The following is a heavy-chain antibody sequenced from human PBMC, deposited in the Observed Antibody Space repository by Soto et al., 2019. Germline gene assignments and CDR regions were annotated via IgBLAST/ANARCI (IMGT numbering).Heavy chain of an antibody. Sequence: SETLSLTCTVSGGSISSGGYYWNWIRQYPGKGLEWIAYIYQSGTPYYNPSLKSRATISIDRSKNQFSLMLGSVTAADTAVYYCARDLRLDSWGPGTLVTVSS. CDR2: IYQSGTP. CDR3: ARDLRLDS. CDR1: GGSISSGGYY. D-gene: IGHD2-21*02. V-gene: IGHV4-31*03. J-gene: IGHJ4*02.